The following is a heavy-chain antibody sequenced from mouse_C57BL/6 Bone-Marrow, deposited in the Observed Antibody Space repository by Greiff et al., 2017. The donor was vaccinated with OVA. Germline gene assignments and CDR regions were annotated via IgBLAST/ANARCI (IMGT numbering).Heavy chain of an antibody. V-gene: IGHV1-69*01. CDR1: GYTFTSYW. Sequence: VHLQQPGAELVMPGASVKLSCKASGYTFTSYWMHWVKQRPGQGLEWIGEIDPSDSYTNYNQKFKGKSTLTVDKSSSTAYMQLSSLTSEDSAVYYCARSIGFFAYWGQGTLVTVSA. J-gene: IGHJ3*01. CDR2: IDPSDSYT. CDR3: ARSIGFFAY.